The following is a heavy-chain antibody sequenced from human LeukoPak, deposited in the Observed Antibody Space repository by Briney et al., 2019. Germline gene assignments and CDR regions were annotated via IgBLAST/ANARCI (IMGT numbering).Heavy chain of an antibody. Sequence: PGGSLRLSCAASGFTFSSYAMSWVRQAPGKGLEWVSAISGSGGSKYYADSVKGRFTISRDNSKNTLYLQMNSLRAEDTAVYYCAKNSGSYVRGYYFDYWGQGTLATVSA. V-gene: IGHV3-23*01. CDR1: GFTFSSYA. CDR2: ISGSGGSK. J-gene: IGHJ4*02. CDR3: AKNSGSYVRGYYFDY. D-gene: IGHD1-26*01.